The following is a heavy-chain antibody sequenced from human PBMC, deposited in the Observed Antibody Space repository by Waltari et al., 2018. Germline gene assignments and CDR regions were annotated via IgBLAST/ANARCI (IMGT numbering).Heavy chain of an antibody. Sequence: LVESGGGVVQPGGSLRLPCAASGFSFSLYGVHWVRQAPGKGLEWVAYISFDSMNKDYADSVEGRFTISRDNSDSMLHLHMSGLRKEDTAVYYCARDLYTYGPLEYYGGQGAPVTV. CDR1: GFSFSLYG. J-gene: IGHJ4*02. V-gene: IGHV3-30*15. D-gene: IGHD2-2*02. CDR3: ARDLYTYGPLEYY. CDR2: ISFDSMNK.